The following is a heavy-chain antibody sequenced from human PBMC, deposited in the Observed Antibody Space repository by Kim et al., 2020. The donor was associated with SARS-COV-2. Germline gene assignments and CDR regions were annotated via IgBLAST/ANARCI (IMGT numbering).Heavy chain of an antibody. CDR2: IDVANTNT. Sequence: ASVKVSCKASGYTFTSYCLHWVRQAPGQSLEWMGWIDVANTNTHYSENFQGRVTISRDTSATTVYIELSSLRSEDTAVYYCARDGRSVDYYFDYWGQGTLSPSPQ. V-gene: IGHV1-3*01. CDR3: ARDGRSVDYYFDY. CDR1: GYTFTSYC. J-gene: IGHJ4*02.